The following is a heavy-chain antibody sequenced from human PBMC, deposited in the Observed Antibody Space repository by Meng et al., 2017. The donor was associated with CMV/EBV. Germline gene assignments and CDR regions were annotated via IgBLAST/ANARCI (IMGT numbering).Heavy chain of an antibody. Sequence: HVQRVQSVAEGQEPGSSVKVSCKASGGTFSSYSISWVRQAPGQGLEWMGGIIPIFGTANYAQKFQGRVTITADESTSTAYMELSSLRSEDTAVYYCARDGWDYYDSRRAFDIWGQGTMVTVSS. CDR3: ARDGWDYYDSRRAFDI. D-gene: IGHD3-22*01. CDR1: GGTFSSYS. CDR2: IIPIFGTA. J-gene: IGHJ3*02. V-gene: IGHV1-69*12.